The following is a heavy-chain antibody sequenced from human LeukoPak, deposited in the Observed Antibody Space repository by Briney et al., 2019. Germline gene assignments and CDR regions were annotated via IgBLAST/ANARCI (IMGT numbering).Heavy chain of an antibody. V-gene: IGHV4-4*02. D-gene: IGHD1-26*01. Sequence: SGTLSLTCGVSGGSISGTNWWSWVGQPPGQGLEWIGEISLAGQTNYNPSLNGRVTMSLDKSSNQLSLHLTSVTAADTATYFCSRESGPFCPFGYWGQGTLVIVSS. J-gene: IGHJ4*02. CDR3: SRESGPFCPFGY. CDR1: GGSISGTNW. CDR2: ISLAGQT.